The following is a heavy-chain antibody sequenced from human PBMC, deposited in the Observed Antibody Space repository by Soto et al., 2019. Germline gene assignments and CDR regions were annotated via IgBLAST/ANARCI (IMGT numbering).Heavy chain of an antibody. Sequence: GGSLRLSCAASGFTFSSYGMHWVRQAPGKGLEWVAVISYDGSNKYYADSVKGRFTISRDNSKNTLYLQMNSLRAEDTAVYYCAKGVAAAAPIFYYYYGMDVWGQGTTITVSS. V-gene: IGHV3-30*18. CDR1: GFTFSSYG. CDR2: ISYDGSNK. J-gene: IGHJ6*02. CDR3: AKGVAAAAPIFYYYYGMDV. D-gene: IGHD6-13*01.